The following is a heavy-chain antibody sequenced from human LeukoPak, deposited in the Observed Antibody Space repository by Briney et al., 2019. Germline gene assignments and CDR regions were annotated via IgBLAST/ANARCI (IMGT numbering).Heavy chain of an antibody. D-gene: IGHD3-9*01. J-gene: IGHJ4*02. Sequence: PGESLKISCQGSGYNFATYWLAWVRQMPGKGLEWMGIIYPGDSDTRYSPSFRGQVTISADKSISTAYLQWSSLKASDTAIYYCARQADYNVLTGYYKGHLDYWGQGTLVTVSS. CDR1: GYNFATYW. CDR3: ARQADYNVLTGYYKGHLDY. V-gene: IGHV5-51*01. CDR2: IYPGDSDT.